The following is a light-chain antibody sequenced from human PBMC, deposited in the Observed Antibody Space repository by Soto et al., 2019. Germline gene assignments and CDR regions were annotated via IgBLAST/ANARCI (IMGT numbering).Light chain of an antibody. CDR3: SSYVTGNSLI. Sequence: QSALTQPPSASGSPGQSVTISCTGTSRDVGGHDYVSWYQQHPGKAPKLIIYELSKRPSGVPDRFSGSKSGNTASLTVSGLQAEDEADYYCSSYVTGNSLIFGGGTKVTVL. V-gene: IGLV2-8*01. CDR1: SRDVGGHDY. CDR2: ELS. J-gene: IGLJ2*01.